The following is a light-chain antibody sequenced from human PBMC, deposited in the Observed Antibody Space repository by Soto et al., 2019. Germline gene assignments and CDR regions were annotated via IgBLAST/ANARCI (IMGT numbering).Light chain of an antibody. CDR2: EVS. V-gene: IGLV2-14*01. J-gene: IGLJ3*02. CDR3: SSFTSSSTQV. CDR1: RNDIGDYSF. Sequence: QSALTQPASVSGSPGQSITISCTGTRNDIGDYSFVSWYQQHPGKVPKLLIYEVSDRPSGVSNRFSGSKSGNTASLTISGLQAEDEADYYCSSFTSSSTQVLGGGTKLTVL.